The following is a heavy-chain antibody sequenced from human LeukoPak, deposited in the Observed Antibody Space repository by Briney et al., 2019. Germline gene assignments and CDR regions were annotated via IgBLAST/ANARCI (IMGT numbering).Heavy chain of an antibody. CDR1: GFTSSGYY. J-gene: IGHJ1*01. Sequence: GGSRRLSCAASGFTSSGYYMSWIRPAPGKGREWVSYIRTSGSSIYYADSVKGRFTISSDNPKNSLYLQMNSLRAEDPAVYYCARLHNGDYSARLWGQGTLVTGSS. CDR2: IRTSGSSI. D-gene: IGHD4-17*01. CDR3: ARLHNGDYSARL. V-gene: IGHV3-11*01.